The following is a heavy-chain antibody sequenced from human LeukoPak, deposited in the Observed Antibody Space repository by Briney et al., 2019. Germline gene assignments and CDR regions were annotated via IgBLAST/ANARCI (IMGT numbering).Heavy chain of an antibody. CDR2: GGNSGGT. Sequence: SETLSLTCAVYGGSLNGYYWSWIRQPPGKGLEWIGEGGNSGGTKFNPSLKSRVTISADTSKNQFSLKLSSVTAADTAVYYCARHDYGGHYFDYWGQGTLVTVSS. V-gene: IGHV4-34*01. CDR1: GGSLNGYY. J-gene: IGHJ4*02. D-gene: IGHD4-23*01. CDR3: ARHDYGGHYFDY.